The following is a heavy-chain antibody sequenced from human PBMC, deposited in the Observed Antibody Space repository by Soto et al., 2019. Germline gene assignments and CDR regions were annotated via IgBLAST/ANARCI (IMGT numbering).Heavy chain of an antibody. J-gene: IGHJ4*02. V-gene: IGHV3-30*03. Sequence: PGGSLRLSCAASGFTFSSYGMHWVRQAPGKGLEWGAVISYDGSNKYYADSVKGRFTISRDNSKNTLYLQMNSLRAEDTAVYYCARAAYRGPGTLVTFSS. CDR2: ISYDGSNK. CDR3: ARAAY. CDR1: GFTFSSYG.